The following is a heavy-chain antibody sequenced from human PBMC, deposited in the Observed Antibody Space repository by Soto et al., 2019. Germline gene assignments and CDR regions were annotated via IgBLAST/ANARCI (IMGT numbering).Heavy chain of an antibody. V-gene: IGHV4-4*07. D-gene: IGHD6-19*01. Sequence: SETLSLTCTVSGGSITDYSWVWIRQPAGKGLEWIGRIFSSGSTNYNPSLKGRITMSLDTSKNQFSLKLNSATATDTAVYYCAREFIAVAGFDYWGQGTLVTVSS. CDR3: AREFIAVAGFDY. CDR2: IFSSGST. J-gene: IGHJ4*02. CDR1: GGSITDYS.